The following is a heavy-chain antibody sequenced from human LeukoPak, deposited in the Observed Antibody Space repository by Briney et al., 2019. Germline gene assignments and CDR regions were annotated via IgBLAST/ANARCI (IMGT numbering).Heavy chain of an antibody. CDR3: ARELGDGYILFYFDY. CDR1: GFTFDDYG. J-gene: IGHJ4*01. V-gene: IGHV3-20*04. D-gene: IGHD5-24*01. CDR2: INWNGGST. Sequence: GGSLRLSCAASGFTFDDYGMSWVRQAPGKGLEWVSGINWNGGSTGYADSVKGRFTISRDNAKNSLYLQMNSLRAEDTALYYCARELGDGYILFYFDYWGQEPWSPSPQ.